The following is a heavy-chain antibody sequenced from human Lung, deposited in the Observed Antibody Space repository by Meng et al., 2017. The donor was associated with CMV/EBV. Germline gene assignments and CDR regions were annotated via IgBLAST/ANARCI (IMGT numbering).Heavy chain of an antibody. CDR3: ARVGWEHVADY. CDR1: GYSISSGYY. D-gene: IGHD1-26*01. Sequence: GSLRLSCTVSGYSISSGYYWGWIRQPPGKGLEWIGSIYHSGSTYYNPSLKSRVTISVDTSKNQFSLKLSSVTAADTAVYYCARVGWEHVADYWGQGTLVTVSS. CDR2: IYHSGST. J-gene: IGHJ4*02. V-gene: IGHV4-38-2*02.